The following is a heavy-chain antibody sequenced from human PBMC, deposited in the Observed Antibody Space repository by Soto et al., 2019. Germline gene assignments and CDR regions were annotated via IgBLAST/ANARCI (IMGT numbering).Heavy chain of an antibody. J-gene: IGHJ5*02. CDR2: IIPIFGTT. D-gene: IGHD3-10*02. CDR3: ARDFSLNANSYVPQNNFLDP. CDR1: RGTFNSHA. V-gene: IGHV1-69*13. Sequence: GASVKVSCKASRGTFNSHAISWVRQAPGQGLEWMGGIIPIFGTTNYAQKYRDRVTITADESTSTAYMELSSLRSEDTAVYYCARDFSLNANSYVPQNNFLDPWGQGTLVTVSS.